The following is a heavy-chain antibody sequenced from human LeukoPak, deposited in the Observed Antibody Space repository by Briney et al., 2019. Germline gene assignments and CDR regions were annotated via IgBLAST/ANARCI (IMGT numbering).Heavy chain of an antibody. V-gene: IGHV3-7*04. J-gene: IGHJ4*02. CDR3: TRVGYIDEGIDY. D-gene: IGHD5-24*01. Sequence: PGGSLRLSCVASGFPFSSYWITWVRQAPGKGLEWVANIKQDGSKKSYVDSVKDRFTISRDNAKNSLYLQMNSLRAEDTAIYYCTRVGYIDEGIDYWGQGTLVTVSS. CDR1: GFPFSSYW. CDR2: IKQDGSKK.